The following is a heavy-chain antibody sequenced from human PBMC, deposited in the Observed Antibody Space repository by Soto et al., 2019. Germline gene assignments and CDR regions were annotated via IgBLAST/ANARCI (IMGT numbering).Heavy chain of an antibody. CDR2: IYTSGST. J-gene: IGHJ3*02. D-gene: IGHD3-22*01. CDR3: ARGITMIVPDAFDI. V-gene: IGHV4-4*07. Sequence: QVQLQESGPGLVKPSETLSLTCTVSGGSISSYSWSWIRQPAGKGLEWIGRIYTSGSTNYNPSLKSRVTMSVDTSKNQFSLKLSSVTAADTAVYYCARGITMIVPDAFDIWGQGTMVTVSS. CDR1: GGSISSYS.